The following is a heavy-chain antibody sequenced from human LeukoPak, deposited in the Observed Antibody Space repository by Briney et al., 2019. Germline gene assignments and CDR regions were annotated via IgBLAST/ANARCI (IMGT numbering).Heavy chain of an antibody. CDR2: IYWNDDK. CDR1: GFSLSTSVAG. V-gene: IGHV2-5*01. Sequence: ESGATLANPTQPLTLTCTFSGFSLSTSVAGVGWIRQPPGKALEWLPLIYWNDDKRYSPSLKNRLTITKATSKNQVVLTMTNLDPVDTATYYCAHGAYCSSTSCYSYFDYWGEGTLVTVSS. D-gene: IGHD2-2*01. J-gene: IGHJ4*02. CDR3: AHGAYCSSTSCYSYFDY.